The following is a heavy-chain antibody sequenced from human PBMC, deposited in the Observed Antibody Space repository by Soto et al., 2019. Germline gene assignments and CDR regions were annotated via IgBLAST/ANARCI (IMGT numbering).Heavy chain of an antibody. Sequence: GESLKISCKGSGYSFTSYWVAWVRQMPGKALECMGIIYPGDSDTRYSPSFQGQGTISADKSTSTAYLQWSSLKASDTAMYYCAMLYSSGLYYLDYWGQGTVVTVSA. J-gene: IGHJ4*02. CDR3: AMLYSSGLYYLDY. V-gene: IGHV5-51*01. D-gene: IGHD6-19*01. CDR1: GYSFTSYW. CDR2: IYPGDSDT.